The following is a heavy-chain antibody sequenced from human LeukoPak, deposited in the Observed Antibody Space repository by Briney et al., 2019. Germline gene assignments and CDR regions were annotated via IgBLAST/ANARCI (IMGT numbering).Heavy chain of an antibody. J-gene: IGHJ4*02. Sequence: ESGPTLVNPXQTLTLTCTFSGFSLSTSGMCVSWIRQPPGKALEWLARIDWDDDKYYSTSLKTRLTISKDTSKNQVVLTMTNMDPVDTATYYCARIVRYYDFWSGYHTYYFDYWGQGTLVTVSS. V-gene: IGHV2-70*11. CDR3: ARIVRYYDFWSGYHTYYFDY. D-gene: IGHD3-3*01. CDR2: IDWDDDK. CDR1: GFSLSTSGMC.